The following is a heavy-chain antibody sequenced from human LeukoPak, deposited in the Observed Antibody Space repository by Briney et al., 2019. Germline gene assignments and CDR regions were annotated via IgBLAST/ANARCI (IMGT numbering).Heavy chain of an antibody. D-gene: IGHD2-15*01. CDR1: GGTFSSYA. V-gene: IGHV1-69*13. J-gene: IGHJ4*02. Sequence: SVKVSCKAAGGTFSSYAISWVRQAPGQGLEWMGGIIPIFGTANYAQKFQGRVTITADESTSTAYMELSSLRSEDTAVYYCAREQYCSGGSCYGYWGQGTLVTVSS. CDR2: IIPIFGTA. CDR3: AREQYCSGGSCYGY.